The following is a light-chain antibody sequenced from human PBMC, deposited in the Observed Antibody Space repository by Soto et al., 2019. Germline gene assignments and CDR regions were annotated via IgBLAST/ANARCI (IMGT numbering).Light chain of an antibody. CDR1: SSNIGSNY. CDR3: ATWDDSLSGWV. CDR2: MNN. Sequence: QSALTQPPSASGTPGQRVTISCSGSSSNIGSNYVYWYQQLPGTAPKLLIYMNNQRPSGVPDRFSGSKSGTSASLAISGLRSEDEADYYCATWDDSLSGWVFGGGTKLTVL. V-gene: IGLV1-47*01. J-gene: IGLJ3*02.